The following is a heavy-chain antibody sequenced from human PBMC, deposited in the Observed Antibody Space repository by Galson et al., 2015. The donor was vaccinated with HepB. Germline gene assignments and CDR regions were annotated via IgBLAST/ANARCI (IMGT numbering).Heavy chain of an antibody. J-gene: IGHJ3*02. CDR2: INSDGSST. CDR1: GFTFSSYW. CDR3: ARDSPPNYFRLRSVPELENDAFDI. V-gene: IGHV3-74*01. D-gene: IGHD2/OR15-2a*01. Sequence: SLRLSCAASGFTFSSYWMHWVRQAPGKGLVWVSRINSDGSSTSYADSVKGRFTISRDNTKNTLYLQMNSLRAEDTAVYYCARDSPPNYFRLRSVPELENDAFDIWGQGTMVTVSS.